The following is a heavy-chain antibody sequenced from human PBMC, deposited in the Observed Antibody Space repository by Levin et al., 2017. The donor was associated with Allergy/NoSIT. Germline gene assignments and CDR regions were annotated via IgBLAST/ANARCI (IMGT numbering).Heavy chain of an antibody. CDR3: TRLRPSSWSIDY. V-gene: IGHV3-73*01. CDR1: GFTFSGSA. Sequence: GGSLRLSCAASGFTFSGSAMHWVRQASGKGLDWVGRIRSKANSYATTYAASVKGRFTISRDDSKNTAYLQMNSLKTEDTAVYYCTRLRPSSWSIDYWGQGTLVTVSS. D-gene: IGHD6-13*01. CDR2: IRSKANSYAT. J-gene: IGHJ4*02.